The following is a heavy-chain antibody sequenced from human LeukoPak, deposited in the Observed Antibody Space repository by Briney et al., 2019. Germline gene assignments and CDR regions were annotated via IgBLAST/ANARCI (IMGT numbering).Heavy chain of an antibody. Sequence: SETLSLTCTVAGGSITSGDYYWSWIRQPPGKGLEWIGYIYYSGRTYYNPSLKSRLAISVDTSKNQFSLKMSSVTAADTALYYCARVTGGYYYYYYMDVWGKGTTVTVSS. D-gene: IGHD2-15*01. V-gene: IGHV4-30-4*08. CDR3: ARVTGGYYYYYYMDV. J-gene: IGHJ6*03. CDR2: IYYSGRT. CDR1: GGSITSGDYY.